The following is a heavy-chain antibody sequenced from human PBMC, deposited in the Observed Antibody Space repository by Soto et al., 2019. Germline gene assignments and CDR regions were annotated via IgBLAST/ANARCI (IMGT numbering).Heavy chain of an antibody. J-gene: IGHJ1*01. V-gene: IGHV3-23*01. Sequence: GGSLRLSCAASGFTFSSYAMTWVRQAPGKGPEWVSTISASGGSTSYADSVKGRFTISRDNSKNTLYLQMNSLRAEDTAVYYCGKGEASAWLCKYSRLWGQGTLVRVXS. CDR2: ISASGGST. D-gene: IGHD6-19*01. CDR3: GKGEASAWLCKYSRL. CDR1: GFTFSSYA.